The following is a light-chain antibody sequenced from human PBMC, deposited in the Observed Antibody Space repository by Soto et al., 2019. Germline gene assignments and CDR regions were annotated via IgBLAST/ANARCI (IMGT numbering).Light chain of an antibody. CDR2: DAS. CDR3: QQYDRLPLT. CDR1: QDISNS. V-gene: IGKV1-33*01. J-gene: IGKJ4*01. Sequence: DLPMTQSPSSLSASVGERVTVTCQATQDISNSLNWFQQKPGKAPNLLIYDASNLETGVPSRFSGSGSGTDFTFTISSLQPEDIATYYCQQYDRLPLTFGGGTKVEIK.